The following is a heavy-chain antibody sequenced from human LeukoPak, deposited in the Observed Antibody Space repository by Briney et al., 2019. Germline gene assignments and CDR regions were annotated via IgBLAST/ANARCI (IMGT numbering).Heavy chain of an antibody. CDR1: GFAFSSYA. CDR2: IDSSGDNT. V-gene: IGHV3-23*01. Sequence: GGSLRLSCAASGFAFSSYAMSWVRQAPGKGLEWVSAIDSSGDNTYYADPVKGRFTISRDNSKNTLYLQMNSLRAEDTAIYYCVIEQWLIGYHFDSWGQGTLVTVSS. J-gene: IGHJ4*02. CDR3: VIEQWLIGYHFDS. D-gene: IGHD6-19*01.